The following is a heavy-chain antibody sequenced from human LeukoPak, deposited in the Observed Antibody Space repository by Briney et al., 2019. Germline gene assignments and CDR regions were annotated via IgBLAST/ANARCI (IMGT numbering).Heavy chain of an antibody. CDR2: ISTYNGNT. CDR1: GYSFSNYG. V-gene: IGHV1-18*01. D-gene: IGHD4-17*01. CDR3: ARRDYGEHPY. J-gene: IGHJ4*02. Sequence: GASAKVSCKASGYSFSNYGIRFLRQAPGQGLEWMGEISTYNGNTNYAKKFQGRLTMSTDTGTTTVYMELSSLRYDDTAVYYCARRDYGEHPYWGQGTLVTVSS.